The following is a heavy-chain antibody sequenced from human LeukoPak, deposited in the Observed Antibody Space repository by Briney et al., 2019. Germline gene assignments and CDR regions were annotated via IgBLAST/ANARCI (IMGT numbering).Heavy chain of an antibody. CDR1: GFTFSSYA. Sequence: PGGSLRLSCAASGFTFSSYAMNWVRQAPGKGLECISAISGSGDSTYYADSVKGRFTISRDNSKNTLYLQMNSLRAEDTAVYYCARNVSGQHFDIWGRGTLVTVSS. CDR2: ISGSGDST. V-gene: IGHV3-23*01. D-gene: IGHD2/OR15-2a*01. CDR3: ARNVSGQHFDI. J-gene: IGHJ2*01.